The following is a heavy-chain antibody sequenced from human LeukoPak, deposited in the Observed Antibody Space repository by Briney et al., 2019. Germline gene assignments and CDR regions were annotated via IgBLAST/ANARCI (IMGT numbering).Heavy chain of an antibody. D-gene: IGHD5-12*01. CDR2: ITGSDDKT. CDR3: AKGPQLYSGYHPDY. CDR1: GFTFSSYW. V-gene: IGHV3-23*01. J-gene: IGHJ4*02. Sequence: GGSLRLSCAASGFTFSSYWMSWVRQAPGKGLEWVSTITGSDDKTYYADSVKGRFTISRDFSKNMVHLHMNSLRVEDTAIYYCAKGPQLYSGYHPDYWGQGTLVTVSS.